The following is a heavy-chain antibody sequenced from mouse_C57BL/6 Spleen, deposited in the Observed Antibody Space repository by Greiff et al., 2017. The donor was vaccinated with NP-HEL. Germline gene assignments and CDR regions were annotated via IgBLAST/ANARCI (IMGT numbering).Heavy chain of an antibody. CDR2: INPNNGGT. CDR1: GYTFTDYY. V-gene: IGHV1-26*01. Sequence: EVQLQQSGPELVKPGASVKISCKASGYTFTDYYMNWVKQSHGKSLEWIGDINPNNGGTSYNQKFKGKATLTVDKSSSTAYMELRSLTSEDSAVYYCATMVTTLRNYYAMDYWGQGTSVTVSS. D-gene: IGHD2-3*01. CDR3: ATMVTTLRNYYAMDY. J-gene: IGHJ4*01.